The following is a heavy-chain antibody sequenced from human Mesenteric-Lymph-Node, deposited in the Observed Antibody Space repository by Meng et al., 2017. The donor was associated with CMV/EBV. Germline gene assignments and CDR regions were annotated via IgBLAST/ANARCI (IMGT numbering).Heavy chain of an antibody. V-gene: IGHV3-21*01. CDR2: ISSSSSYI. J-gene: IGHJ3*02. D-gene: IGHD1-26*01. Sequence: GESLKISCAASGFTFSSYAMSWVRQAPGKGLEWVSSISSSSSYIYYADSVKGRFTISRDNAKNSLYLQMNSLRAEDTAVYYCARVGHSGSYLDAFDIWGQGTMVTVSS. CDR1: GFTFSSYA. CDR3: ARVGHSGSYLDAFDI.